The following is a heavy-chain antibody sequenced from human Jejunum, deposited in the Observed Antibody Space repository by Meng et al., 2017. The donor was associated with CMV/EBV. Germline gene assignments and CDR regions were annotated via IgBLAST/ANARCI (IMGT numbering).Heavy chain of an antibody. J-gene: IGHJ4*02. V-gene: IGHV4-39*07. CDR3: ARGNEDFWSGYQGTFDY. CDR1: TTFY. CDR2: IYYGGST. D-gene: IGHD3-3*01. Sequence: TTFYWGWIRQPPGKGLEWIGSIYYGGSTYYNPSLQSRVTLSLDTSKNQFSLKLNSVTAADTAVYYCARGNEDFWSGYQGTFDYWGQGTLVTVSS.